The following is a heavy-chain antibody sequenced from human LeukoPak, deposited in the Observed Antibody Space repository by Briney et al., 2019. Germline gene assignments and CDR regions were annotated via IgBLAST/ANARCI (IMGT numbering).Heavy chain of an antibody. J-gene: IGHJ5*02. D-gene: IGHD5-12*01. CDR1: ESPSGSLT. CDR2: ISSSSSYI. CDR3: ARDAQGTYSGYDP. Sequence: PGGSRNLPGQPFESPSGSLTMTWVGPLPGKGLDWFPSISSSSSYIYYADSVKGRFTISRDNAKNSLYLQMNGLRAEDTAVYYCARDAQGTYSGYDPWGQGTLVTVSS. V-gene: IGHV3-21*01.